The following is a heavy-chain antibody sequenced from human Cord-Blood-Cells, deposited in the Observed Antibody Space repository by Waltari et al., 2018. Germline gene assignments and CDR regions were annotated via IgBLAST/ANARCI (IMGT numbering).Heavy chain of an antibody. V-gene: IGHV5-51*01. CDR1: GYSFTSYW. CDR3: ARSGTRHDYSNGVVDY. CDR2: IYPGDSDT. Sequence: EVQLVQSGAEVKKPGESLKISCKGSGYSFTSYWIGWVRQMPGKDLEWMGIIYPGDSDTRYSPSFQGQVTISADKSISTAYLQWSSLKASDTAMYYCARSGTRHDYSNGVVDYWGQGTLVTVSS. J-gene: IGHJ4*02. D-gene: IGHD4-4*01.